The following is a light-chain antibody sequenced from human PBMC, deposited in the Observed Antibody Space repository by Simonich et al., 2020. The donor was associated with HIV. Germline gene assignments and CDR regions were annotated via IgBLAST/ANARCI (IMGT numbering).Light chain of an antibody. CDR1: QSVNSN. CDR2: GAS. CDR3: QQYNDWPWT. J-gene: IGKJ1*01. Sequence: EIVMTQSPGTLSVSPGERATLSCRASQSVNSNLAWYQQKPGQAPRLLIYGASTRATGIPARFSGSGSGTDFTLTISSLQSEDFAVYYCQQYNDWPWTFGQGTKVEIK. V-gene: IGKV3-15*01.